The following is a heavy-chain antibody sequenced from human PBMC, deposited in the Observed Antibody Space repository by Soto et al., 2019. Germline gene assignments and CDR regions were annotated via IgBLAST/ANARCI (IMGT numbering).Heavy chain of an antibody. J-gene: IGHJ6*04. V-gene: IGHV1-8*01. CDR3: ARRRWFGQCKPYGMDL. CDR2: MNPNSGNT. Sequence: ASVKVSCKASGYTFTSYDINWVRQATGQGHEWMGWMNPNSGNTGYAQKFQGRVTMTRNTSISTAYMELSSLRCEDTAGYYCARRRWFGQCKPYGMDLWCKGPTGTVS. CDR1: GYTFTSYD. D-gene: IGHD3-10*01.